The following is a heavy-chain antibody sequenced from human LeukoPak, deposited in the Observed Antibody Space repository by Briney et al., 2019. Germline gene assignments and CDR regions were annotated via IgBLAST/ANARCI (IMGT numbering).Heavy chain of an antibody. CDR3: AKARGYSYGSGFDI. Sequence: PGGSLRLSCAASGFTFSSYGMHWVRQAPGKGLEWVAFIRYDGSNKYYADSVKGRFTISRDNSKNTLYLQMNSLRAEDTAVYYCAKARGYSYGSGFDIWGQGTMVTVSS. J-gene: IGHJ3*02. D-gene: IGHD5-18*01. CDR1: GFTFSSYG. CDR2: IRYDGSNK. V-gene: IGHV3-30*02.